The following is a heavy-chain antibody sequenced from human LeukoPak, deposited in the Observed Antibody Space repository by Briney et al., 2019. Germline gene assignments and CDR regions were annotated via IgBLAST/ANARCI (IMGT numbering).Heavy chain of an antibody. D-gene: IGHD2-15*01. CDR2: IYPGDSNT. CDR1: GYTFNTHW. V-gene: IGHV5-51*01. J-gene: IGHJ4*01. CDR3: ARTYCSGGGCLGSFDY. Sequence: GESLKISCKGSGYTFNTHWIGWVRQMPGKDLEWMGIIYPGDSNTRYSPSFQGQVTISVDKSITTAYLQWTTLKASDTAMYYCARTYCSGGGCLGSFDYWGHGTLVTVSS.